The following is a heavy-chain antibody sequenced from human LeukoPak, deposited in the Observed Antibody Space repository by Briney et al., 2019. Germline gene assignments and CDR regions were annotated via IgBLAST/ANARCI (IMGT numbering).Heavy chain of an antibody. D-gene: IGHD3-10*01. CDR1: GFTFSSYS. V-gene: IGHV3-21*01. CDR3: ARGNPRVVRPFDY. CDR2: ISSSSSYI. Sequence: GGSLRLSCAASGFTFSSYSMNWVRQAPGKGLEWVSSISSSSSYIYYADSVKGRFTISRDNAKNSLYLQMNSLRAEDTAVYYCARGNPRVVRPFDYWGQGTLVTVSS. J-gene: IGHJ4*02.